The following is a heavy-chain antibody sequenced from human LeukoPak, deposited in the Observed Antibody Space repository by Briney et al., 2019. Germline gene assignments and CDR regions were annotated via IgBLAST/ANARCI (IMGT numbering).Heavy chain of an antibody. J-gene: IGHJ6*02. CDR2: IWYDGSSK. CDR1: GFTFSSYG. V-gene: IGHV3-33*06. CDR3: AKDRGPRYSYGLDV. Sequence: GGSLRLSCATSGFTFSSYGMHWVRQAPGKGLERVAVIWYDGSSKYYADSVKGRFTISRVDSKNTLYLQMNSLTAEDTAVYYCAKDRGPRYSYGLDVWGQGTTVTVSS.